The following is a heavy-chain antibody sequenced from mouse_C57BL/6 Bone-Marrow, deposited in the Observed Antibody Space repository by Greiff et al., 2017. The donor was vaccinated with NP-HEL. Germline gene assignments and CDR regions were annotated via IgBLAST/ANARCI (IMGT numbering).Heavy chain of an antibody. Sequence: VQVVESGPGLVQPSQSLSITCTVSGFSLTSYGVHWVRQSPGKGLEWLGVIWSGGSTDYNAAFISRLSISKDNSKSQVFFKMNSLQADDTAIYYCASPYGNYLHYYAMDYWGQGTSVTVSS. CDR1: GFSLTSYG. D-gene: IGHD2-1*01. CDR2: IWSGGST. V-gene: IGHV2-2*01. CDR3: ASPYGNYLHYYAMDY. J-gene: IGHJ4*01.